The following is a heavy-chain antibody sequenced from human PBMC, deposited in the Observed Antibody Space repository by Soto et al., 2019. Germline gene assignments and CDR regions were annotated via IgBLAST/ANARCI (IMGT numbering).Heavy chain of an antibody. CDR2: IIPIFGTA. Sequence: ASVKVSCKASGGTFSSYAISWVRQAPGQGLEWMGGIIPIFGTANYAQKFQGRVTITADKSTSTAYMELSSLRSEDTAVYYCARDGYYYDSSGYHAFDIWGQGTMVTVSS. D-gene: IGHD3-22*01. CDR3: ARDGYYYDSSGYHAFDI. CDR1: GGTFSSYA. V-gene: IGHV1-69*06. J-gene: IGHJ3*02.